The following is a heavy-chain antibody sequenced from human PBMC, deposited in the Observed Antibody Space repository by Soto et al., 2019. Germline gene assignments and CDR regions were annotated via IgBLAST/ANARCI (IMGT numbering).Heavy chain of an antibody. Sequence: QVQLQQWGAGLLKPSETLSLTCAVYGGSFSGYYWSWIRQPPGKGLEWIGEIKHSGSTNYNPSLKSRVTISVDTSKNQFSLKLSSVTAADTAVYYCARGRWGYYYGSGSYPCWFDPWGQGTMFTVSS. D-gene: IGHD3-10*01. V-gene: IGHV4-34*01. CDR3: ARGRWGYYYGSGSYPCWFDP. CDR1: GGSFSGYY. CDR2: IKHSGST. J-gene: IGHJ5*02.